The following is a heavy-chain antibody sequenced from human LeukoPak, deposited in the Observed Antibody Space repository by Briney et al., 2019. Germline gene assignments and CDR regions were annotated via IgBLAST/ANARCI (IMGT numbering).Heavy chain of an antibody. CDR3: ASEGGASSSWYFVY. J-gene: IGHJ4*02. V-gene: IGHV1-69*08. CDR1: GGTFSSYT. CDR2: IIPILGRA. D-gene: IGHD6-13*01. Sequence: SVKVSCKASGGTFSSYTISWVRQAPGQGLEWMGRIIPILGRANYAQKFQGRVTITADKSTSTAYMELSSLRSADTAVYYCASEGGASSSWYFVYWGQGTLVTVSS.